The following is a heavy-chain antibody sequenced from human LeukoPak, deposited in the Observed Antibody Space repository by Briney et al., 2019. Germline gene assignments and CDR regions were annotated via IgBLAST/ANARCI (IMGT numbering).Heavy chain of an antibody. V-gene: IGHV4-59*01. CDR1: GGSLSSYY. J-gene: IGHJ4*02. Sequence: SETLSLTCTVSGGSLSSYYWSWIRQPPGKGLEWIGSIYYSGSTNYNPSLKSRVTISVDTSKSQFSLNLSSVTAADTAVYYCARGKAAAGTTFDSWGQGTLVTVSS. D-gene: IGHD6-13*01. CDR2: IYYSGST. CDR3: ARGKAAAGTTFDS.